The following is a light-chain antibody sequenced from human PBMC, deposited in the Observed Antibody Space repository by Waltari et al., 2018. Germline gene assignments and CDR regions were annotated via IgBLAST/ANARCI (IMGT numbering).Light chain of an antibody. Sequence: DIVMTQSPESLAVSLGERATLNCQSSESVLYSSNNKNHLAWYQQKPGQPPKLLLYWASTRKSGVPDRFSGSGSETDFTLTVTSLQAEDVAVYYCQQYYSTPLTFGGGTKVEIK. CDR1: ESVLYSSNNKNH. CDR2: WAS. CDR3: QQYYSTPLT. V-gene: IGKV4-1*01. J-gene: IGKJ4*01.